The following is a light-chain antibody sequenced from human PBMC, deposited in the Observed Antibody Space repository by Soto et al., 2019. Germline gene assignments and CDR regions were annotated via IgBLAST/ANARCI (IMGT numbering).Light chain of an antibody. CDR1: QGIRDA. CDR2: AAS. J-gene: IGKJ1*01. CDR3: LQHNSYPQT. V-gene: IGKV1-17*01. Sequence: DIQMTQSPSSLSASVGDRVTITCRASQGIRDALGWYQQKPGKAPKRLIYAASSLQSGVPSRFSGSGSGKEFTLTISSQQPEDFATYYCLQHNSYPQTFGQGTKVEIK.